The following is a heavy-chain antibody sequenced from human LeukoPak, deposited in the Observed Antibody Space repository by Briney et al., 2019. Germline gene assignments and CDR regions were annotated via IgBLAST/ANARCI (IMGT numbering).Heavy chain of an antibody. Sequence: GGSLRLSCAASRFMFSSYSMNWVRQAPGQGLEWVASIKEDGSEKHYVDSVKGRFTISRDNGKNSLYLQMNSLRAEDTAVYYCARDSGWWRFDFWGQGTLVTVSS. J-gene: IGHJ4*02. CDR1: RFMFSSYS. CDR3: ARDSGWWRFDF. V-gene: IGHV3-7*03. CDR2: IKEDGSEK. D-gene: IGHD6-13*01.